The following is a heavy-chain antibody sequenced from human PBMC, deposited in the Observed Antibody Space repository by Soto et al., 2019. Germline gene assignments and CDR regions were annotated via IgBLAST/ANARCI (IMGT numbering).Heavy chain of an antibody. CDR3: ARSIRGPRRFNGMDV. CDR2: IERDDDDK. D-gene: IGHD1-20*01. CDR1: GFSLTSPGMC. J-gene: IGHJ6*02. V-gene: IGHV2-70*13. Sequence: SGPTLVNPAETLTLTCTFSGFSLTSPGMCVSWIRQSPGKALEWLALIERDDDDKYYSTSLKTRLTISKDTRKNQVVLTMANMEPADTATYYCARSIRGPRRFNGMDVWGQGTTVTVSS.